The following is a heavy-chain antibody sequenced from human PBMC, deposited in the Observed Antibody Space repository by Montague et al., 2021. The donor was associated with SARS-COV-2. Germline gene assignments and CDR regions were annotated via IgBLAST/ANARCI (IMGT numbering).Heavy chain of an antibody. CDR3: ARRIDYYGIDV. CDR1: GGSISSGSHY. CDR2: IDTSGNT. J-gene: IGHJ6*02. Sequence: TLSLTCTVSGGSISSGSHYWSWIRQPAGKGLEWIGRIDTSGNTKYISSLKSRATISVDTSKNQFSLKLSSVTAADTAVYYCARRIDYYGIDVWGQGTTVTVSS. D-gene: IGHD1-26*01. V-gene: IGHV4-61*02.